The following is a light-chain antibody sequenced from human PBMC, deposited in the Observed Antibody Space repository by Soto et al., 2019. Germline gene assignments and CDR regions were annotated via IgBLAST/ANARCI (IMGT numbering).Light chain of an antibody. CDR3: SSYAGSTLYV. V-gene: IGLV2-8*01. Sequence: QSALTQPPSASGSPGQSVTISCTGTSSDVGGYNYVSWYQQHPGKAPKLMIYEVSKRPSGVPDRFSGSKSCNTASLTVSGLQAEDEADYYCSSYAGSTLYVFGTGTKVTVL. J-gene: IGLJ1*01. CDR1: SSDVGGYNY. CDR2: EVS.